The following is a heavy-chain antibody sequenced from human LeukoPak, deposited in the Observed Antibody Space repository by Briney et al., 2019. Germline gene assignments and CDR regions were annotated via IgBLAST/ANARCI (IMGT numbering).Heavy chain of an antibody. Sequence: GGSLRLSCAASGYTFSSYAMDWVRQAPGKGLEWVTVISYDGSNKYYADSVKGRFTISRDNSKNTLYLQMNSLRAEDTAVYYCARGDYGDYRGGHFDLWGRGTLVTVSS. V-gene: IGHV3-30-3*01. J-gene: IGHJ2*01. CDR2: ISYDGSNK. D-gene: IGHD4-17*01. CDR3: ARGDYGDYRGGHFDL. CDR1: GYTFSSYA.